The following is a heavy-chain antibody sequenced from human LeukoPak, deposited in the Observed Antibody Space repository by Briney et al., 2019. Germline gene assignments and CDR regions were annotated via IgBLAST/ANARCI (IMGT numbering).Heavy chain of an antibody. CDR2: LYSSGST. Sequence: SETLSLTCTVSGGSISSYYWSWIRQPAGKGLERIGRLYSSGSTNYNPSLKSRVSMSVDTSKNQFSLKLSSVTVADTAVYFCARYGYSSSAFDYWGQGTLVTVSS. D-gene: IGHD6-13*01. V-gene: IGHV4-4*07. CDR1: GGSISSYY. CDR3: ARYGYSSSAFDY. J-gene: IGHJ4*02.